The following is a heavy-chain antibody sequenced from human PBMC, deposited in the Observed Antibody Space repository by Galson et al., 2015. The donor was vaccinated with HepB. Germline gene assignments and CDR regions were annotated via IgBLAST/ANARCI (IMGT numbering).Heavy chain of an antibody. V-gene: IGHV3-73*01. CDR2: IKSKDSNYAT. CDR1: GFTFSGSA. D-gene: IGHD6-13*01. Sequence: SLRLSCAASGFTFSGSAIHWVRQTSGKGLEWVGHIKSKDSNYATAYTMSLKGRFTTSRDDSKNTAYLHMKRLKTEDTAVYYCSRLGDLSGYSSSWGQGTLVTVSS. CDR3: SRLGDLSGYSSS. J-gene: IGHJ4*02.